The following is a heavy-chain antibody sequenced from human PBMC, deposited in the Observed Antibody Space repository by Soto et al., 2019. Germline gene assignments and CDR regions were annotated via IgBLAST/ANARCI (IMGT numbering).Heavy chain of an antibody. V-gene: IGHV3-30-3*01. CDR1: GFTFSSYA. CDR2: ISYDGSNK. J-gene: IGHJ4*02. Sequence: PGWSLRLSCAASGFTFSSYAMHWVRQAPGKGLEWVAVISYDGSNKYYADSVKGRFTISRDNSKNTLYLQMNSLRAEDTAVYYAAREDGARWPFDDWGQGPLVTVSS. CDR3: AREDGARWPFDD.